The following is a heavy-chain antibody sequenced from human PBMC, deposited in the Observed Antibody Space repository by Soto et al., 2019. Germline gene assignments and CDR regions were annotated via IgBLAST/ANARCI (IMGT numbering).Heavy chain of an antibody. CDR3: TRDGYCSSTSCYAYAFDI. CDR2: IWYDGSNK. CDR1: GFTFSSYG. Sequence: GGSLRLSCAASGFTFSSYGMHWVRQAPGKGLEWVAVIWYDGSNKYYADSVKGRLTISRDNSKNTLYLQMNSLRAEDTAVYYCTRDGYCSSTSCYAYAFDIWGQGTMVTVSS. J-gene: IGHJ3*02. V-gene: IGHV3-33*01. D-gene: IGHD2-2*03.